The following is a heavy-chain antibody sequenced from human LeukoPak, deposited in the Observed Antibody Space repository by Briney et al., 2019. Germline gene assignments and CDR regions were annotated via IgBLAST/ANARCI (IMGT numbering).Heavy chain of an antibody. CDR2: ISSSSSLI. CDR3: AKVDRGDYSSSPVPYYNYYMNV. Sequence: GGSLRLSCAASGFTFSYYSMNWVRQAPGRGLEWVSCISSSSSLIFYSDSVWGRFTISRDNAKNLLYLHMNSLRVEDTAVYYCAKVDRGDYSSSPVPYYNYYMNVWGKGTTVTVSS. J-gene: IGHJ6*03. CDR1: GFTFSYYS. D-gene: IGHD6-13*01. V-gene: IGHV3-21*01.